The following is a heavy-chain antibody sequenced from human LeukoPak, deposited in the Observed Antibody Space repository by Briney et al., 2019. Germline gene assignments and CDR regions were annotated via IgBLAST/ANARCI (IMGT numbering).Heavy chain of an antibody. CDR1: GFTFSSYW. V-gene: IGHV3-7*01. CDR3: XRXXXGXXGYXYGXXXXY. D-gene: IGHD5-18*01. Sequence: XXXSGFTFSSYWMSWVRQAPGKGLEWVANIKKDGSEKYYVDSVKGRFTISRDNAKTSLYLQMNSLRAEDTAVYYXXRXXXGXXGYXYGXXXXYWGXXXLXTVSS. J-gene: IGHJ4*01. CDR2: IKKDGSEK.